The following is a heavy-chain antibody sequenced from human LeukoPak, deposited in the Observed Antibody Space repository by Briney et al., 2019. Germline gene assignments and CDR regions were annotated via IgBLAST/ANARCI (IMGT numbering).Heavy chain of an antibody. CDR1: GFTFTKYW. CDR2: VDNDGIGA. CDR3: ARDYFDI. Sequence: GGSLRLTCAASGFTFTKYWMYWIRHAPGKGLVWVARVDNDGIGASYADSVKGRFTVSRDNGKNTVFLEMNSLRPEDTAVYYCARDYFDIRGQGTMVTVSS. V-gene: IGHV3-74*01. J-gene: IGHJ4*02.